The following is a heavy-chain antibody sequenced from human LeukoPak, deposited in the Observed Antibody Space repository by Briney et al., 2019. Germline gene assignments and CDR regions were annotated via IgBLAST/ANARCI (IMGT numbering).Heavy chain of an antibody. CDR2: ISGSGVT. V-gene: IGHV3-23*01. D-gene: IGHD7-27*01. Sequence: GGSMCLASVVDGVTLGTSAMGWDRPALGQGLEWVSGISGSGVTDYADSVKGRFTISRDNSKNTLYLQMNSLRAEDTAVYYCAKDLNWGGRWGQGTLVTVSS. J-gene: IGHJ4*02. CDR3: AKDLNWGGR. CDR1: GVTLGTSA.